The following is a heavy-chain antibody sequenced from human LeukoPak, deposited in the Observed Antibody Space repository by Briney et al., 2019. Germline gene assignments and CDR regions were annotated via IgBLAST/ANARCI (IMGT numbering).Heavy chain of an antibody. V-gene: IGHV4-39*01. CDR2: IYYSGST. Sequence: PSETLSLTCTVSGGSISSSSYYWGWIRQPPGKGLEWIGSIYYSGSTYYNPSLKSRVTISVDTSKNQFSLKLSSVTAADTAVYYCARGHRKYYYDSSGYLSWGQGTLVTVSS. D-gene: IGHD3-22*01. CDR3: ARGHRKYYYDSSGYLS. CDR1: GGSISSSSYY. J-gene: IGHJ4*02.